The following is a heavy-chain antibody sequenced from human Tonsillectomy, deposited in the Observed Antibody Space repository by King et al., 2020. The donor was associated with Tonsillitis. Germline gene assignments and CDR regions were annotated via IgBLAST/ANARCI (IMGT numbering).Heavy chain of an antibody. CDR1: GFTFSSYW. D-gene: IGHD3-10*01. CDR3: ARDYGYYGMDV. J-gene: IGHJ6*02. Sequence: VQLVESGGGLVQPGGSLRLSCAASGFTFSSYWMTWVRQAPGKGLEWVANINQDGSGKYYVDSVKGRFTISRDNAKNSLYLKMNSLRAEDTAVYYCARDYGYYGMDVWGQGTTVTVSS. CDR2: INQDGSGK. V-gene: IGHV3-7*01.